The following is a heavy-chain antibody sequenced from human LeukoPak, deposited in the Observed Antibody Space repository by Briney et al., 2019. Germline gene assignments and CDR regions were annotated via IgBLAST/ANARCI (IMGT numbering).Heavy chain of an antibody. CDR3: AREGYYGSGSPPSLYFDY. Sequence: GGSLRLSCAASGFTFSSYAMHWVRQAPGQGLEWVAVISYDGSNEYYADSVKGRFTISRDNSRSTLYLQMNSLRPEDTAIYYCAREGYYGSGSPPSLYFDYWGQGTLVTVSS. V-gene: IGHV3-30*04. J-gene: IGHJ4*02. D-gene: IGHD3-10*01. CDR1: GFTFSSYA. CDR2: ISYDGSNE.